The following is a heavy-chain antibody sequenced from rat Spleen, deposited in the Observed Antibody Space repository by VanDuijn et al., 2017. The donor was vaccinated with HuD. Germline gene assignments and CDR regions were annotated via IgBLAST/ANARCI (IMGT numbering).Heavy chain of an antibody. J-gene: IGHJ3*01. CDR2: IQSGGST. CDR1: GFSLTDYS. Sequence: QVQLKESGPGLVQPSQTLSLTCTVSGFSLTDYSVYWVRQPPGKGLEWMGRIQSGGSTDYNSALKSRLSISRDTSKSQVFLKMNSLQSEDTTTYYCARGAYWGSYYPGGFAYWGQGTLVTVSS. D-gene: IGHD1-12*02. CDR3: ARGAYWGSYYPGGFAY. V-gene: IGHV2-19*01.